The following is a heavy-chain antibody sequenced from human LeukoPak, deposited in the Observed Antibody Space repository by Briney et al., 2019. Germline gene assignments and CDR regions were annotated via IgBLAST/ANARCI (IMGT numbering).Heavy chain of an antibody. Sequence: GGSLRLSCAASGFTFSNYAMHWARQAPGKGLEWVAVISFDSTKEYYANSVKGLFIVARDNPKATLHLQMHSLRPDDTAIYYCARFKVGRNTTQKNAFDIWGRGTLVTVSS. J-gene: IGHJ3*02. CDR2: ISFDSTKE. V-gene: IGHV3-30*01. D-gene: IGHD1-26*01. CDR1: GFTFSNYA. CDR3: ARFKVGRNTTQKNAFDI.